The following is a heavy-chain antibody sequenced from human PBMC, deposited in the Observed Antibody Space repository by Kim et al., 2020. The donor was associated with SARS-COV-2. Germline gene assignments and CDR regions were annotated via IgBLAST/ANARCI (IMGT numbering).Heavy chain of an antibody. CDR3: ARAREGATRAPFDY. D-gene: IGHD1-26*01. V-gene: IGHV1-2*02. Sequence: AQKFQGRVPMSRATSISTAYMELSRLRSDDTAVYYCARAREGATRAPFDYWGQGTLVTVSS. J-gene: IGHJ4*02.